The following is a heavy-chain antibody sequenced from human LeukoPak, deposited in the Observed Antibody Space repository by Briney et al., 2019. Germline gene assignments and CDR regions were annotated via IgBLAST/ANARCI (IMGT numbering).Heavy chain of an antibody. V-gene: IGHV3-23*01. Sequence: GGSLRLSRAASGFTFSSYAMSWVRQAPGKGLEWVSAISGSGGSTYYADSVKGRFTISRDNSKNTLYLQMNSLRAEDTAVYYCAKLQSEGVPALIDYWGQGTLVTVSS. J-gene: IGHJ4*02. CDR1: GFTFSSYA. CDR2: ISGSGGST. CDR3: AKLQSEGVPALIDY. D-gene: IGHD2-2*01.